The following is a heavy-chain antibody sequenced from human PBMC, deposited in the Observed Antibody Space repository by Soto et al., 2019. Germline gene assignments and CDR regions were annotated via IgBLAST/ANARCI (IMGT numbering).Heavy chain of an antibody. CDR3: AKDPGVCSGGSCYWSHGYYYYYGMDV. CDR1: GFTFSSYA. V-gene: IGHV3-23*01. CDR2: ISGSGGST. J-gene: IGHJ6*02. Sequence: PGGSLRLSCAASGFTFSSYAMSWVRQAPGKGLEWVSAISGSGGSTYYADSVKGRFTISRDNSKNTLYLQMNSLRAEDTAVYYCAKDPGVCSGGSCYWSHGYYYYYGMDVWGQGTTVTVSS. D-gene: IGHD2-15*01.